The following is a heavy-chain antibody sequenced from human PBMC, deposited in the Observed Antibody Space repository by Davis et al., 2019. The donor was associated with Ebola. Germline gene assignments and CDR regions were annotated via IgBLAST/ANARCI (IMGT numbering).Heavy chain of an antibody. CDR3: VRETNRGIRAYDL. D-gene: IGHD7-27*01. CDR2: IWSDGSYE. V-gene: IGHV3-33*08. CDR1: GFTFNSYG. J-gene: IGHJ3*01. Sequence: PGGSLRLSCAASGFTFNSYGMHWVRQAPGKGLEWVAVIWSDGSYENYAKSVKGRLTISRDNSNNTLFLQMSSVGAEDMAVYHCVRETNRGIRAYDLWGQGTTVTVSS.